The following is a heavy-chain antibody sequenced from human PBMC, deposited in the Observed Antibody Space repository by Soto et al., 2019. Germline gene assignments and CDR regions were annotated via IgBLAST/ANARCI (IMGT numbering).Heavy chain of an antibody. V-gene: IGHV3-30-3*01. CDR1: GFTFSSYA. CDR2: ISYDGSNK. Sequence: QVQLVESGGGVVQPGRSLRLSCAASGFTFSSYAMHWVRQAPGKGLEWVAVISYDGSNKYYADSVKGRFTISRDNSKNTLYLQMNSLRAEDTAVYYCARDRLRVVPAAWGGMDVW. D-gene: IGHD2-2*01. J-gene: IGHJ6*01. CDR3: ARDRLRVVPAAWGGMDV.